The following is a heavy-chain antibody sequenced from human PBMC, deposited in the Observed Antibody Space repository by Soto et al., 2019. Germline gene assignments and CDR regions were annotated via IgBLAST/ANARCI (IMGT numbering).Heavy chain of an antibody. V-gene: IGHV4-39*01. CDR1: GGYITSSSYY. D-gene: IGHD1-1*01. CDR3: ARHFVLQYTWFDP. CDR2: ISYSGST. Sequence: SETLSLTCTVSGGYITSSSYYWAWIRQSPGTGLEWIGTISYSGSTSYNPSLKSRVTLSVDTSKNQFSLRLSSVTAADTAFYYCARHFVLQYTWFDPWGQGTLVTVSS. J-gene: IGHJ5*02.